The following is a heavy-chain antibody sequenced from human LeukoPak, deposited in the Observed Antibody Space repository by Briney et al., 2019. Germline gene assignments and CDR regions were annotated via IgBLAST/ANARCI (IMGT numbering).Heavy chain of an antibody. CDR1: GFTFSSYA. D-gene: IGHD1-26*01. V-gene: IGHV3-23*01. Sequence: GGSLRLSCAASGFTFSSYAMSWVRQAPGKGLEWVSAISSSGGSTYYADSVKGRFTISRDNSKNTLYLQMNSLRAEDTAVYYCASSGSYADAFDIWGQGTMVTVSS. CDR3: ASSGSYADAFDI. CDR2: ISSSGGST. J-gene: IGHJ3*02.